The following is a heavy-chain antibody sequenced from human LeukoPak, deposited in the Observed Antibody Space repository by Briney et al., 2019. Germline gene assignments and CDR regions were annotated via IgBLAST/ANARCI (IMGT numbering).Heavy chain of an antibody. CDR2: IKRKSDGGTT. V-gene: IGHV3-15*01. CDR3: ATGGHYFGA. J-gene: IGHJ4*02. Sequence: PGGSLRLSCAASGLTVSDAWMSWVRQTPGKGLEWIGRIKRKSDGGTTEYAAPVKGRFTISRDDSKNTVYLQMNSLKIDDTAMFHCATGGHYFGAWGQGALVTVSS. D-gene: IGHD3-10*01. CDR1: GLTVSDAW.